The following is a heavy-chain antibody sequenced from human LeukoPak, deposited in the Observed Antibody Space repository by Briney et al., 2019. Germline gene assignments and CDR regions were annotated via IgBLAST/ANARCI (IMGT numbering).Heavy chain of an antibody. V-gene: IGHV1-18*01. CDR3: ARDSVAMSTIRDFGY. Sequence: EASVKVSCKASGYTFPRYGFSWVRPAPGRGLAWMGWISAYNGDTNYAQKLQGRVTMTTDTSTSTAYMELRSLRSDDTAVYYCARDSVAMSTIRDFGYWGQGTLVTVSS. J-gene: IGHJ4*02. D-gene: IGHD5-24*01. CDR1: GYTFPRYG. CDR2: ISAYNGDT.